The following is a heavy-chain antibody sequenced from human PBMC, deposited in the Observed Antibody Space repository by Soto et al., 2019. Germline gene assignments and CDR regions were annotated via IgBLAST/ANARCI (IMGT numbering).Heavy chain of an antibody. Sequence: QLQLQESGPRLVKPSETLSLTCTVSGGSISTSNYYWGWIRQPPGKGLEWIGTIYYSGSTYYNPSLKSRVTISVDTSKNQFSLNLSSVTAADTAVYYCARLAMNDYAKHEGWGQGTLVTVSS. V-gene: IGHV4-39*01. CDR3: ARLAMNDYAKHEG. CDR2: IYYSGST. CDR1: GGSISTSNYY. J-gene: IGHJ4*02. D-gene: IGHD1-1*01.